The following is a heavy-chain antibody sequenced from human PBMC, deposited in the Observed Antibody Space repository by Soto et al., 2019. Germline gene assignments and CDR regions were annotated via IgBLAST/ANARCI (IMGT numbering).Heavy chain of an antibody. Sequence: PGGSLRLSCAASGFTFSSYGMHWVRQAPGKGLEWVAVISYDGSNKYYADSVKGRFTISRDNSKNTLYLQMNSLRAEDTAVYYCAKALEMATIDDAFDIWGQGTMVTVSS. D-gene: IGHD5-12*01. CDR2: ISYDGSNK. J-gene: IGHJ3*02. CDR3: AKALEMATIDDAFDI. CDR1: GFTFSSYG. V-gene: IGHV3-30*18.